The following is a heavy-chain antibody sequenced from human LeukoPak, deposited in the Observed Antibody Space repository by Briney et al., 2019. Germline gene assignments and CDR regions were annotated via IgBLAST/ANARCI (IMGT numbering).Heavy chain of an antibody. J-gene: IGHJ6*03. CDR2: IYYSGST. V-gene: IGHV4-39*01. D-gene: IGHD2-15*01. CDR1: GASISSSSYY. CDR3: AKSRGFFYYYYMAV. Sequence: SETLSLTCTVSGASISSSSYYWGWIRQPPGKGLEWIGSIYYSGSTYYNPSLKSRVTISVDTSKNQFSLKLSSVTAGDTAVYYCAKSRGFFYYYYMAVWGKGTTVTVSS.